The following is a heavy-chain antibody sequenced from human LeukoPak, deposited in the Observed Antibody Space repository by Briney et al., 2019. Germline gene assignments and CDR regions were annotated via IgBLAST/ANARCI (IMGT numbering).Heavy chain of an antibody. CDR1: GFSLRTTGVG. CDR2: IYWDDAK. V-gene: IGHV2-5*02. J-gene: IGHJ4*02. D-gene: IGHD3-22*01. Sequence: SGPTLVKPSQPLTLTCTFSGFSLRTTGVGVGWIRQPPGKALEWLALIYWDDAKRYSPSLKRRLTITKDTSKSQVVLTMTNMDPMHKATYFCAYSQNYYESSGYYSSFDYWGQGTLVTVSS. CDR3: AYSQNYYESSGYYSSFDY.